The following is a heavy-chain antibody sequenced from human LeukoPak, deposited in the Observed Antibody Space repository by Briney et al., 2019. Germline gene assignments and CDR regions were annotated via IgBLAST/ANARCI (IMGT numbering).Heavy chain of an antibody. D-gene: IGHD4-17*01. Sequence: GGPLRLSSVVDGFTLSSYSMNWVRPAHGSGLEWVSGFSGSGSTTVYAVSVKGRFTISRDNSKNMLYLQMNGLRPDDTAVYYCAKDRGYGDYTGNSDYWGQGTLVTVSS. CDR2: FSGSGSTT. CDR1: GFTLSSYS. J-gene: IGHJ4*02. V-gene: IGHV3-23*01. CDR3: AKDRGYGDYTGNSDY.